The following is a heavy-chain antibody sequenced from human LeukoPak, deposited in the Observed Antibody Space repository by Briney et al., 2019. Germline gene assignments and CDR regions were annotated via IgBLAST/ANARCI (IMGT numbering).Heavy chain of an antibody. CDR2: IYSGGYT. Sequence: PGGSLRLSCAASGFTVSRNYMTWVREVLGKGLVWVSIIYSGGYTYYADSVKGRFIISTDNSKNTLYLQLNSLRAEDTALYYCARGGSSWQNYLDYWGQGSLVTVSS. D-gene: IGHD6-13*01. V-gene: IGHV3-66*01. J-gene: IGHJ4*02. CDR1: GFTVSRNY. CDR3: ARGGSSWQNYLDY.